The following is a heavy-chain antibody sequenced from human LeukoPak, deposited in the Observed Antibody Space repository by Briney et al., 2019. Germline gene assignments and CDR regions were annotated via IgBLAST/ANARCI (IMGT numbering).Heavy chain of an antibody. CDR3: ASSRGIAVAGHLNWFDP. J-gene: IGHJ5*02. V-gene: IGHV4-4*02. D-gene: IGHD6-19*01. CDR2: IYHSGST. Sequence: SETLSLTCAVSGGSISSSNWWSWVRQPPGKGLEWIGEIYHSGSTNYNPSLKSRVTISVDTSKNQFSLKLSSVTAADTAVYYCASSRGIAVAGHLNWFDPWGQGTLVTVSS. CDR1: GGSISSSNW.